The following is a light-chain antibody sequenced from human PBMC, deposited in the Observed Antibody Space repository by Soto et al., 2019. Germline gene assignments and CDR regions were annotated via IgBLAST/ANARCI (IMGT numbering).Light chain of an antibody. CDR1: RSDIGSYNS. CDR2: EVT. CDR3: FSYAGDSTWV. Sequence: QSALTQPASVSGSPGQSITISCTGTRSDIGSYNSIAWYQQHPGKAPRVMIFEVTKRPSGISNRFSGSKSGSTASLTISGLQAEDEADYFCFSYAGDSTWVFGGGTQLPS. V-gene: IGLV2-23*02. J-gene: IGLJ3*02.